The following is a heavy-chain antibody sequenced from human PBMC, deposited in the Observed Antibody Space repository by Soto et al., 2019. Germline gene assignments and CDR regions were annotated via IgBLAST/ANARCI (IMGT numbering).Heavy chain of an antibody. J-gene: IGHJ4*02. V-gene: IGHV1-69*01. CDR1: GGTFGIRTTYA. D-gene: IGHD5-18*01. CDR2: FLPIYGTA. CDR3: ARDRDTSLGPPGY. Sequence: QVQLVQSGAEVKKPGSSVKVSCKASGGTFGIRTTYAITWVRQAPGQGPEWMGGFLPIYGTAYYTEKFQGRVTFTADESTSTAYMELRSLRSEDTAVYYCARDRDTSLGPPGYWGQGTLVTV.